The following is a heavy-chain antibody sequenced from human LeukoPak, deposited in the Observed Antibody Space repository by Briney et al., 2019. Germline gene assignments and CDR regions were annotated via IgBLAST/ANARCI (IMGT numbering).Heavy chain of an antibody. Sequence: PSETLSLTCTVSRASISDNYWSWSRQPAGKALEWIGRTYTSGDTDYNPSLKSRASVSVDTSKNQFYLSLRYVTAADTAVYYCTIGGASGSLAHWGPGTLVTVSS. J-gene: IGHJ4*02. CDR2: TYTSGDT. CDR1: RASISDNY. V-gene: IGHV4-4*07. CDR3: TIGGASGSLAH. D-gene: IGHD6-13*01.